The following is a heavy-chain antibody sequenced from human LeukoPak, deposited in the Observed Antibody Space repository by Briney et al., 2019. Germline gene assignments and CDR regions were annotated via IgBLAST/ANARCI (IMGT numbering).Heavy chain of an antibody. Sequence: GGSLRLSCAASGFTFSTYGMHWVRQAPGKGLEWVSLIRYDGGNKYYADSVKGRFTISRDNSKNTLYLQMNSLRAEDAAVYYCVKDPYGDYLRYFDYWGQGTLVTVSS. V-gene: IGHV3-30*02. CDR3: VKDPYGDYLRYFDY. CDR1: GFTFSTYG. D-gene: IGHD4-17*01. J-gene: IGHJ4*02. CDR2: IRYDGGNK.